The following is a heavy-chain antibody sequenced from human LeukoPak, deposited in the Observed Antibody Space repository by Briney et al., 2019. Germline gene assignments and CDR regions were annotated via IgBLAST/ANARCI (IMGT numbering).Heavy chain of an antibody. Sequence: GESLKISCKGSGYGFTSYWIGWVRQMPGKGPEWMGIIYPGDSDTRYSPSFQGQVTISADKSISTAYLQWSSLKASDTAMYYCARRQASCSNGVCYTLYDMDVWGQGTTVTVSS. D-gene: IGHD2-8*01. CDR3: ARRQASCSNGVCYTLYDMDV. CDR2: IYPGDSDT. J-gene: IGHJ6*02. V-gene: IGHV5-51*01. CDR1: GYGFTSYW.